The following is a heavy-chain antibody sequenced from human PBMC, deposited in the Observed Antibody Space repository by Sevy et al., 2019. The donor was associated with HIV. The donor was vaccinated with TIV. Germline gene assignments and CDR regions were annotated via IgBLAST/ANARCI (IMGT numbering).Heavy chain of an antibody. J-gene: IGHJ4*02. CDR1: NYSISSAQY. CDR3: ARGGDPGAFFDS. D-gene: IGHD3-16*01. Sequence: SETLSLTCGVSNYSISSAQYWGWIRQPPGKGLEWIGSIYHSGRTFYISSLKSRVTISVDTSKNLFSLKLKSVTAADTAVYYCARGGDPGAFFDSWGQGTLVTVSS. V-gene: IGHV4-38-2*01. CDR2: IYHSGRT.